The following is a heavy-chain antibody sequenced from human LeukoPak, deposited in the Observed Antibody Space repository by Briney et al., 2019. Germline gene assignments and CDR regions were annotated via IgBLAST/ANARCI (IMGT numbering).Heavy chain of an antibody. D-gene: IGHD3-9*01. CDR1: GYTFTSYG. CDR3: ASANYDILTGVDY. J-gene: IGHJ4*02. Sequence: ASVTVSCKASGYTFTSYGISWVRQAPGQGLEWMGWINPNSGGTNYAQKFQGRVTMTRDTSISAAYMELSRLRSDDTAVYYCASANYDILTGVDYWGQGTLVTVSS. CDR2: INPNSGGT. V-gene: IGHV1-2*02.